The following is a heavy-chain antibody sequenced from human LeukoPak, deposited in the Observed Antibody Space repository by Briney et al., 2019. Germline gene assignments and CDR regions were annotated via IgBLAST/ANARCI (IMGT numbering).Heavy chain of an antibody. V-gene: IGHV3-53*01. Sequence: GGSLRLSCAASGLSVTNYYMNWVRQAPGKGLEWVSVVYSGGTTDFADSVKGRFLISRDNSKNKVYLQMNRLSAEDTAVYYCATGLGETDHYAFYYGMDVWGQGTTVIVSS. CDR2: VYSGGTT. D-gene: IGHD3-10*01. CDR1: GLSVTNYY. J-gene: IGHJ6*02. CDR3: ATGLGETDHYAFYYGMDV.